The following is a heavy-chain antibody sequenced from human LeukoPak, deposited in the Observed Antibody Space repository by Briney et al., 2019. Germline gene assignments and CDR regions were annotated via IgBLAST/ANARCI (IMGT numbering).Heavy chain of an antibody. V-gene: IGHV1-69*01. CDR3: ARDFMGGCSSTSCYRRNRYYYMDV. Sequence: ASVKVSCKASGGTFSSYAISWVRQAPGQGLEWMGGIIPIFGTANYAQKFQGRVTITADESTSTAYMELSSLRSEDTAVYYCARDFMGGCSSTSCYRRNRYYYMDVWGKGTTVTVSS. CDR1: GGTFSSYA. D-gene: IGHD2-2*01. CDR2: IIPIFGTA. J-gene: IGHJ6*03.